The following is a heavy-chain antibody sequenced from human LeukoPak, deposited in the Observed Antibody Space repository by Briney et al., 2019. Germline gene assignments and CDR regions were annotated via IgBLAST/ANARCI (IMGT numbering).Heavy chain of an antibody. CDR1: GFTFSDYY. J-gene: IGHJ4*02. CDR2: INSSGSTI. CDR3: ARDESDDYGGNSGNDY. Sequence: KPGGSLRLSCAASGFTFSDYYMSWIRQAPGKGLEWVSYINSSGSTIYYADSVKGRFTISRDNAKNSLYLQMNSLRAEDTAVYYCARDESDDYGGNSGNDYWGQGTLVTVSS. V-gene: IGHV3-11*04. D-gene: IGHD4-23*01.